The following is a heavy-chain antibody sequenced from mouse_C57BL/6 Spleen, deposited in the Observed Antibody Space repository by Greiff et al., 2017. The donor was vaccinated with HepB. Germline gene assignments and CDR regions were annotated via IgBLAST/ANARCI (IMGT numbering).Heavy chain of an antibody. CDR2: ISSGSSTI. CDR1: GFTFSDYG. CDR3: ARKPVVATRYYAMDY. Sequence: EVQRVESGGGLVKPGGSLKLSCAASGFTFSDYGMHWVRQAPEKGLEWVAYISSGSSTIYYADTVKGRFTISRDNAKNTLFLQMTSLRSEDTAMYYCARKPVVATRYYAMDYWGQGTSVTVSS. D-gene: IGHD1-1*01. V-gene: IGHV5-17*01. J-gene: IGHJ4*01.